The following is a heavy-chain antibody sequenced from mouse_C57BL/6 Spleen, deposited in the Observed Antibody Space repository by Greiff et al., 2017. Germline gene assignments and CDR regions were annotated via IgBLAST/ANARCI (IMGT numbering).Heavy chain of an antibody. Sequence: QVQLQQSGPELVKPGASVKLSCKASGYTFTDYYINWVKQRPGQGLEWIGWIFPGSGSTYYNEKFKGKATLTVDKSSSTAYMLLSSLNSEDSAVYFCARWGTSVVGFDYWGQGTTLTVSS. CDR1: GYTFTDYY. J-gene: IGHJ2*01. CDR2: IFPGSGST. CDR3: ARWGTSVVGFDY. V-gene: IGHV1-75*01. D-gene: IGHD1-1*01.